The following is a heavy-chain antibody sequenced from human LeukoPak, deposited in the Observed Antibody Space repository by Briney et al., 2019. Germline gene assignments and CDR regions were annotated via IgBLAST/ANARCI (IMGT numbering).Heavy chain of an antibody. CDR2: IYYSGST. V-gene: IGHV4-31*03. CDR3: ARDPFSAYYYDSSGSYFDY. CDR1: GGSISSGGYY. J-gene: IGHJ4*02. D-gene: IGHD3-22*01. Sequence: PSETLSLTCTVSGGSISSGGYYWSWIRQHPGKGLEWIGYIYYSGSTYYNPSLKSRVTISVDTSKNQFSLKLSSVTAADTAVYYCARDPFSAYYYDSSGSYFDYWGQGTLVTVSS.